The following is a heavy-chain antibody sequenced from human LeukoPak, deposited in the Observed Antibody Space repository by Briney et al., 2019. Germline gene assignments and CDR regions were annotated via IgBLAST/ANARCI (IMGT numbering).Heavy chain of an antibody. CDR3: ARVGPAEGYYFDY. V-gene: IGHV3-48*01. CDR1: GFTFSSYS. J-gene: IGHJ4*02. Sequence: GGSLRPSCAASGFTFSSYSMNWVRQAPGKGLEWVSYISSSSSTIYYADSVKGRFTISRDNAKNSLYLQMNSLRAEDTAVYYCARVGPAEGYYFDYWGQGTLVTVSS. CDR2: ISSSSSTI.